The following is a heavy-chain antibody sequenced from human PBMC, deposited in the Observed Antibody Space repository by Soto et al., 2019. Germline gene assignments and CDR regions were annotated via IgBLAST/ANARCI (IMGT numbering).Heavy chain of an antibody. J-gene: IGHJ5*02. CDR3: ARFYCSGGSCYSRWFDP. CDR1: GGSISSSSYY. D-gene: IGHD2-15*01. CDR2: IYYSGST. V-gene: IGHV4-39*07. Sequence: SETLSLTCTVSGGSISSSSYYWGWIRQPPGKGLEWIGSIYYSGSTYYNPSLKSRVTISVDTSKNQFSLKLSSVTAADTAVYYCARFYCSGGSCYSRWFDPWGQGTLVTVSS.